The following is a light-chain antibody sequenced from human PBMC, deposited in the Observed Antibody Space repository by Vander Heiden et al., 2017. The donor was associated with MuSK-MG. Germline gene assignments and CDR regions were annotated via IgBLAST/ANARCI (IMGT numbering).Light chain of an antibody. V-gene: IGKV6-21*01. J-gene: IGKJ5*01. CDR1: QNIGTN. Sequence: ETVLTQSPEFQSVTLKEKVTITFRASQNIGTNLHWYQLKPDQSPKLLIKYASQSFSGVPSRFSGTGSGTDFTLTINSLEPEDAATYYCQQCYDLPTTFGQGTRVEIK. CDR2: YAS. CDR3: QQCYDLPTT.